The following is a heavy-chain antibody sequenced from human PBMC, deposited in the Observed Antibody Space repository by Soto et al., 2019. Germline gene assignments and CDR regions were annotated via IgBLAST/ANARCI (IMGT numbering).Heavy chain of an antibody. CDR1: GGSVSSGSYY. Sequence: QVQLQESGPGLVKPSETLSLTCTVSGGSVSSGSYYWSWIRQPPGKGLEWIGYIYYSGSTNYNPSLKSRVTISVDTSKNQFSLKLSSVTAADTAVYYCVSYDSSGYYGGNWFDPWGQGTLVTVSS. CDR2: IYYSGST. V-gene: IGHV4-61*01. J-gene: IGHJ5*02. CDR3: VSYDSSGYYGGNWFDP. D-gene: IGHD3-22*01.